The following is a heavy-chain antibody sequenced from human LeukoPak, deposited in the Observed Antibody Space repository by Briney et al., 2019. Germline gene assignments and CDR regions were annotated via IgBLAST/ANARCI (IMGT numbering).Heavy chain of an antibody. J-gene: IGHJ6*02. Sequence: PGGSLRLSCAASGFTFSTYWMHWVRHGPGKGLVWVSRIKTDGSSISYADSVKGRFTISRDNTKNTLYLQMNRLRVEDTAVYYCVRERVVVPAAVYYYYGMDVWGQGTTVTVSS. D-gene: IGHD2-2*01. CDR3: VRERVVVPAAVYYYYGMDV. CDR1: GFTFSTYW. CDR2: IKTDGSSI. V-gene: IGHV3-74*01.